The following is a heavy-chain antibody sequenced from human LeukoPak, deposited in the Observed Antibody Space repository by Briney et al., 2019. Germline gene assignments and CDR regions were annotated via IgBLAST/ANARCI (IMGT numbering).Heavy chain of an antibody. CDR1: GYSFTSFW. CDR3: ARSSPSNFYYYGMDV. J-gene: IGHJ6*02. Sequence: GESLKISCKGSGYSFTSFWISWVRQMPGKGLEWMGRIGPSGSYTDYSPSFQGHVTISADKSISTAYLQWSSLKASDTVMYFCARSSPSNFYYYGMDVWGQGTTVTVSS. CDR2: IGPSGSYT. D-gene: IGHD5-24*01. V-gene: IGHV5-10-1*01.